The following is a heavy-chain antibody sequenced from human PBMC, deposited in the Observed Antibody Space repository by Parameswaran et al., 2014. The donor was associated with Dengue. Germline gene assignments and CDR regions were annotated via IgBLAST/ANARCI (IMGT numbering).Heavy chain of an antibody. Sequence: WIRQPQGRAGVDWDFYFNGRTYYNPSLKSRVTISVDTAENQVSLKMRSVTASDTAVYFCAHVHYDFSSLFDYWGQGSRVTVSS. V-gene: IGHV4-39*01. D-gene: IGHD3-3*01. CDR2: YFNGRT. J-gene: IGHJ4*02. CDR3: AHVHYDFSSLFDY.